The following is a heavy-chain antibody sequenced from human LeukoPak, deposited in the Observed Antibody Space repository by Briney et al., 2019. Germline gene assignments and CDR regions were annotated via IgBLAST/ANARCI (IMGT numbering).Heavy chain of an antibody. CDR2: IFSNDEK. D-gene: IGHD1-26*01. Sequence: ESGPTLVKPTETLTLTCTVSGFSLSNARMGVSWIRQPPGKALEWLAHIFSNDEKSYSTSLKSRLTISKDTSKSQVVLTMTNMDPVDTATYYCARILSGSYLYYYYYYGMDVWGQGTTVTVSS. V-gene: IGHV2-26*01. CDR1: GFSLSNARMG. CDR3: ARILSGSYLYYYYYYGMDV. J-gene: IGHJ6*02.